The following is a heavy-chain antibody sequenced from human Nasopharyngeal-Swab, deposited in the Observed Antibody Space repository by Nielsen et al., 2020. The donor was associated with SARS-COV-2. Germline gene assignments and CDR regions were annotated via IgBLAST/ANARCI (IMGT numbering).Heavy chain of an antibody. D-gene: IGHD5-12*01. V-gene: IGHV3-74*01. CDR3: ARAWWLRGYFDY. CDR2: INGDGSST. CDR1: GFTVRSNW. Sequence: GESLKISCAASGFTVRSNWMHWVRQAPGKGLVWVSSINGDGSSTSYADSVRGRFTFSRDNAKNTLYLQMNSLRAEDTAVYYCARAWWLRGYFDYWGQGTLVTVSS. J-gene: IGHJ4*02.